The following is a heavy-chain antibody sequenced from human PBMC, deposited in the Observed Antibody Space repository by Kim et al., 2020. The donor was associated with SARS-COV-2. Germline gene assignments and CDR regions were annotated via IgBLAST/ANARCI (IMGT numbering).Heavy chain of an antibody. V-gene: IGHV3-30-3*01. CDR1: GFTFSSYA. CDR3: ARFYYDRASDVTPSLYFDL. Sequence: GGSLRLSCAASGFTFSSYAMHWVRQAPGKGLEWVAVISYDGSNKYYADSVKGRFTISRDNSKNTLYLQMNSLRAEDTAVYYCARFYYDRASDVTPSLYFDLWGRGTLVTVSS. J-gene: IGHJ2*01. D-gene: IGHD3-22*01. CDR2: ISYDGSNK.